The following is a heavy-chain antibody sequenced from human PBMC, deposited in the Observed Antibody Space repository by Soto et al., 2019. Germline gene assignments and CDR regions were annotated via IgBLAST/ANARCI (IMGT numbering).Heavy chain of an antibody. Sequence: GGSLHLSCAASGFPFSSYEMNWVRQAPGKGLGWVSYISSSGSTIYYADSVKGRFTISRDNAKNSLYLQMNSLRAEDTAVYDCARGVDSNYDYWGQGTLVTVSS. CDR1: GFPFSSYE. J-gene: IGHJ4*02. D-gene: IGHD4-4*01. CDR2: ISSSGSTI. V-gene: IGHV3-48*03. CDR3: ARGVDSNYDY.